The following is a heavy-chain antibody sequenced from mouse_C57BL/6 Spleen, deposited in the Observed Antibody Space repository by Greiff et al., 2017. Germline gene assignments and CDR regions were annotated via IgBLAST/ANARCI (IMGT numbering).Heavy chain of an antibody. J-gene: IGHJ2*01. CDR1: GFTFSSYG. CDR3: AKQETLDY. V-gene: IGHV5-6*01. Sequence: EVQLVESGGDLVQPGGSLTLSCAASGFTFSSYGMSWVRQTPDKRLEWVATISSGGSYTYYPDSVKGRFIISRDNAKNTLYLQMRRLEADATAIFYGAKQETLDYWGQGTTLTVSS. CDR2: ISSGGSYT.